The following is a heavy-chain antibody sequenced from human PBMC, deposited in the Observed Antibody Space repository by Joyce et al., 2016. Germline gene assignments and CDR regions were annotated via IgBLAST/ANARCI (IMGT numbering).Heavy chain of an antibody. CDR3: VKDPFNRDPNPNVPHPGGYFDF. CDR2: SSFNGKRQ. Sequence: QVQLVESGGGVVQPGGSLRLSCGDSGFTFSKHGMNWIRQSPGKGLEWVATSSFNGKRQFYKDSVKARFTISIDNSENILYLHMNSVISADTATYYCVKDPFNRDPNPNVPHPGGYFDFWGLGALVTVSA. D-gene: IGHD5-24*01. V-gene: IGHV3-30*18. J-gene: IGHJ4*02. CDR1: GFTFSKHG.